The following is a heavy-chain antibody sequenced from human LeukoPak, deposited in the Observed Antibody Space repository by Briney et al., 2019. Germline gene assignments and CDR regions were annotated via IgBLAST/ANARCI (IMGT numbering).Heavy chain of an antibody. V-gene: IGHV1-46*01. J-gene: IGHJ4*02. CDR1: GYTFTSYY. CDR2: INPSGGST. D-gene: IGHD6-19*01. Sequence: ASVKVSCKASGYTFTSYYMHWVRQAPGQGLEWMGIINPSGGSTSYAQKFQGRVTMTRDTSTSTVYMELSSLRSEDTAVYYCGREGGGEYSSGIDYWGQGTLSPSPQ. CDR3: GREGGGEYSSGIDY.